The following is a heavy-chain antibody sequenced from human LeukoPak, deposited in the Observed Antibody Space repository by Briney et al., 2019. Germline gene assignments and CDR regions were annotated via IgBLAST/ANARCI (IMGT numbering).Heavy chain of an antibody. Sequence: PETLSLTCAVYGGSFSGYYWSWIRQPPGKGLEWIGEINHSGSTNYNPSLKSRVTISVDTSNNQFSLKLNSVTAADTAVYFCARDLSGSLYFDYWGQGVLVTVSS. V-gene: IGHV4-34*01. CDR1: GGSFSGYY. J-gene: IGHJ4*02. D-gene: IGHD3-10*01. CDR2: INHSGST. CDR3: ARDLSGSLYFDY.